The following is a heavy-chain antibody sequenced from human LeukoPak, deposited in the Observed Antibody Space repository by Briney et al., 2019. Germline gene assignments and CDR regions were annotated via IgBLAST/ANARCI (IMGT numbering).Heavy chain of an antibody. CDR2: ISVRSNYI. J-gene: IGHJ4*02. Sequence: GGSLRLSCVASGYTFSSYSINWVRQAPGKGLEWVSSISVRSNYIYYADSVKGRFTISRDNAKNSLHLEMNSLRAEDTAIYYCARPHITPHALGYWGQGTLVTVSS. D-gene: IGHD2-21*01. CDR3: ARPHITPHALGY. V-gene: IGHV3-21*04. CDR1: GYTFSSYS.